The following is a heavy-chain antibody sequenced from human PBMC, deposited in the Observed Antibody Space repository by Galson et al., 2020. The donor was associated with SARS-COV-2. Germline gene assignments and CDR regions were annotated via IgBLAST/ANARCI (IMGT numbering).Heavy chain of an antibody. CDR3: AIYSSSWPIDY. V-gene: IGHV4-4*07. J-gene: IGHJ4*02. CDR2: IYTSGST. Sequence: ASETLSLTCTVSGGSIGSYYWSWIRQPAGKGLEWIGRIYTSGSTNYNPSLKSRVTMSVDTSKNQFSLKLSSVTAADTAVYYCAIYSSSWPIDYWGQGTLVTVSS. D-gene: IGHD6-13*01. CDR1: GGSIGSYY.